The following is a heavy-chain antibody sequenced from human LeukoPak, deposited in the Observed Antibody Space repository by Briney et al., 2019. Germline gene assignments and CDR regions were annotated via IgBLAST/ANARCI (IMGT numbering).Heavy chain of an antibody. Sequence: GGSLRLSCAASGFTFSSYAMSWVCQAPGKGLEWVSVISGSGGSTYYADSVKGRFTISGDNSKNTLYLQMNSLRAEDTAVYYCAKQSRSSGWYPIDYWGQGTLVTVSS. J-gene: IGHJ4*02. CDR3: AKQSRSSGWYPIDY. CDR2: ISGSGGST. V-gene: IGHV3-23*01. D-gene: IGHD6-19*01. CDR1: GFTFSSYA.